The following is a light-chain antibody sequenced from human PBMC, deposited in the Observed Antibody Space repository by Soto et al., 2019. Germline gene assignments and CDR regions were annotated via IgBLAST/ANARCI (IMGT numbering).Light chain of an antibody. CDR2: AAS. J-gene: IGKJ1*01. CDR1: QSIDTY. V-gene: IGKV1-39*01. Sequence: DIQMTQSPSSLSASVGDRVTITCRASQSIDTYLNWYQRKPGKAPNVLIYAASTLQSGVPTRFSGTESGTEFTLTISSLRPDDFATYYCQQYNDYSAWTFGQGTKVDI. CDR3: QQYNDYSAWT.